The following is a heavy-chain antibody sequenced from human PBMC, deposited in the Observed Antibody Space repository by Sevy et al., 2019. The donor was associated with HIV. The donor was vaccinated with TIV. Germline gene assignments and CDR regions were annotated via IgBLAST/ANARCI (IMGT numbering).Heavy chain of an antibody. V-gene: IGHV4-59*02. CDR1: GASVSSNY. J-gene: IGHJ4*02. Sequence: SETLSLTCSVSGASVSSNYWTWIRQPPGKGLEWIGYIYYSGNTNHNPSLKSRVTISVDTSKNQVSLRLTSVTAADTAAYYCARARAIFGVGGAVDSWGQGALVTVSS. D-gene: IGHD3-3*01. CDR2: IYYSGNT. CDR3: ARARAIFGVGGAVDS.